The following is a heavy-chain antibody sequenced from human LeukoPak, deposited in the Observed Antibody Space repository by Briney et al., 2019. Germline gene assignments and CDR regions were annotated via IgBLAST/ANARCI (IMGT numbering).Heavy chain of an antibody. CDR3: AKGHSSWYRGAFDI. D-gene: IGHD6-13*01. V-gene: IGHV3-21*04. CDR2: ISSSSYI. CDR1: GFTFSSYS. Sequence: GGSLRLSCAASGFTFSSYSMNWVRQAPGKGLEWVSSISSSSYIYYADSVKGRFTISRDNAKSTLYLQMNSLRAEDTAVYYCAKGHSSWYRGAFDIWGQGTMVTVSS. J-gene: IGHJ3*02.